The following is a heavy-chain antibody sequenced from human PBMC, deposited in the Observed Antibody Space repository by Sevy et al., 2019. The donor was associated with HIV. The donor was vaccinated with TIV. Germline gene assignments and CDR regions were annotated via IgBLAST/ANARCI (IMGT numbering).Heavy chain of an antibody. J-gene: IGHJ4*02. Sequence: ASVKVSCRASGYTFNGYYMHWVRQAPGQGLEWMGGINPNSGDTNYAQKFQGRVTMTRDTSISTAYMELSSLRSDDTAMYYWAREPKNFGVFIIAVGEERKGGGDFWGQGTLVTVSS. D-gene: IGHD3-3*01. CDR2: INPNSGDT. CDR3: AREPKNFGVFIIAVGEERKGGGDF. CDR1: GYTFNGYY. V-gene: IGHV1-2*02.